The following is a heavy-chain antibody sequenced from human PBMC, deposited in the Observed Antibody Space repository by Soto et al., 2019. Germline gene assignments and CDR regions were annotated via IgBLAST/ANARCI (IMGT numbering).Heavy chain of an antibody. D-gene: IGHD3-3*01. CDR1: GGSFSSYY. J-gene: IGHJ5*02. CDR3: ARGEPRFMEWLLLSEYFDP. Sequence: QVQLQQWGAGLLKPSETLSLTSAVYGGSFSSYYWSWIRKPPGKGLEWIGVNNHSGSTNYDPSLKSRVTHSIDKSKNPVSLTLSSVTAADTAVYYCARGEPRFMEWLLLSEYFDPWGQGTLVTVSS. CDR2: NNHSGST. V-gene: IGHV4-34*01.